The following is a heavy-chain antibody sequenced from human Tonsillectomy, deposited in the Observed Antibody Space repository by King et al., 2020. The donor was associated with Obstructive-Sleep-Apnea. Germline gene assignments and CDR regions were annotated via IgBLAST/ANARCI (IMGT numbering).Heavy chain of an antibody. J-gene: IGHJ4*02. CDR2: ISSSDSAI. CDR1: GFSFSDYY. V-gene: IGHV3-11*01. CDR3: ARDDGRGSSPYFDY. D-gene: IGHD1-26*01. Sequence: VQLVESGGGLVKPGGSLRLSCAASGFSFSDYYMSLIRQAPGKGLDWVSYISSSDSAIYYADSVKGRFTISRDNAKNSLYLHMNSLRAEDTAVYYCARDDGRGSSPYFDYWGQGTLVTVSS.